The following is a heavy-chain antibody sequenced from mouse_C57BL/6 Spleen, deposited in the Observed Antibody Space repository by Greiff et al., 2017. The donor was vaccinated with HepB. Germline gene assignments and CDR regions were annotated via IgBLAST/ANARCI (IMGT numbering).Heavy chain of an antibody. D-gene: IGHD4-1*01. CDR2: INPYNGGT. V-gene: IGHV1-19*01. CDR3: ARRTGTGGAMDY. CDR1: GYTFTDYY. Sequence: VQLQQSGPVLVKPGASVKMSCKASGYTFTDYYMNWVKQSHGKSLEWIGVINPYNGGTSYNQKFKGKATLTVDKSSSTAYMELNSLTSEDSAVYYCARRTGTGGAMDYWGQGTSVTVSS. J-gene: IGHJ4*01.